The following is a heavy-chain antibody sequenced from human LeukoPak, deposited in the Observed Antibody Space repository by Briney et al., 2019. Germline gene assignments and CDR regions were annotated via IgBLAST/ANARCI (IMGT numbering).Heavy chain of an antibody. CDR1: GVSVTNYY. J-gene: IGHJ4*02. Sequence: PSETLSLTCTVSGVSVTNYYWAWILQPAGKGLEWIGRMYISGSTNYNPSLKSRVTISIDKTKNEFSLRLRSVTAADTAVYYCARDYLVGAPLDSWGQGTLVTVSP. CDR2: MYISGST. D-gene: IGHD1-26*01. V-gene: IGHV4-4*07. CDR3: ARDYLVGAPLDS.